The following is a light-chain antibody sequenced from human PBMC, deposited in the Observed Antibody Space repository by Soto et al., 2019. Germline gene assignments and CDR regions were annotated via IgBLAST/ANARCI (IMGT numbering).Light chain of an antibody. V-gene: IGLV2-8*01. J-gene: IGLJ1*01. CDR1: SSDVGGYNY. Sequence: QLVLTQPPSASGSPGQSVTISCTGTSSDVGGYNYVSWYQQHPGKAPKLMIYEVSKRPSGVPDRFSGSKSGNTASLTVSGLQAEDEADYYCSSYAGSILYVFGTGTKLTVL. CDR3: SSYAGSILYV. CDR2: EVS.